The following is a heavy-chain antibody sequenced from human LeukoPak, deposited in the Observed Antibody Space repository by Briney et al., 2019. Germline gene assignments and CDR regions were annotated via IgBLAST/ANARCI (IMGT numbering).Heavy chain of an antibody. J-gene: IGHJ4*02. Sequence: GRSLRLSCAASGFTFDDYAMHWVRQAPGKGLEWVSGISWNSGSIGYADSVKGRFTISRDNAKNSLYLQMNSLRPEDAALYHCAKAKGSSSTHYFDYWGQGALVTASS. CDR2: ISWNSGSI. V-gene: IGHV3-9*01. D-gene: IGHD6-6*01. CDR3: AKAKGSSSTHYFDY. CDR1: GFTFDDYA.